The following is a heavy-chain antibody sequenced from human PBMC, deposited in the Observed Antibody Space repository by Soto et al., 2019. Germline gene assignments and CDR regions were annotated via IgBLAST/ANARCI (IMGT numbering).Heavy chain of an antibody. D-gene: IGHD1-26*01. V-gene: IGHV2-5*02. CDR2: IYWDDDK. CDR1: GFSLSTSGVG. Sequence: SGPTMVNPTQTLTLTCTFSGFSLSTSGVGVGWIRQSPGKALEWLALIYWDDDKRYSPSLKSRLTITKDTSKNQVVLTMTNMDPVDTATYYCAHRRRPYSGSFYGWFDPWGQGTLVTVSS. J-gene: IGHJ5*02. CDR3: AHRRRPYSGSFYGWFDP.